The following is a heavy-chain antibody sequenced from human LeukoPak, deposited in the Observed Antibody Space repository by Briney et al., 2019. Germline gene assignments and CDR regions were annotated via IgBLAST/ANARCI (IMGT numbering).Heavy chain of an antibody. CDR3: ARRPSLSGVPY. Sequence: SETLSLTCAVYGGSFSGYYWSWIRQPPGKGLEWIGEINHSGSTNYNPSLKSRVTISVDTSKNQFSLKLSSVTVADTAVYYCARRPSLSGVPYWGQGTLVTVSS. J-gene: IGHJ4*02. D-gene: IGHD3-10*01. V-gene: IGHV4-34*01. CDR1: GGSFSGYY. CDR2: INHSGST.